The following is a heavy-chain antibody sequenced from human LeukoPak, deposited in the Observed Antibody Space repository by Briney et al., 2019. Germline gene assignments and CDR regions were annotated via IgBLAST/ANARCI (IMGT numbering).Heavy chain of an antibody. J-gene: IGHJ3*02. V-gene: IGHV4-4*07. CDR2: IYTSGST. CDR3: ARDHPDYGDFTDAFDI. Sequence: PSETLSLTCTVPGGSISSYYGSWIRQPAGKGLEWIGRIYTSGSTNYNPSLKSRVTMSVDTSKNQFSLKLSSVTAADTAVYYCARDHPDYGDFTDAFDIWGQGTMVTVSS. D-gene: IGHD4-17*01. CDR1: GGSISSYY.